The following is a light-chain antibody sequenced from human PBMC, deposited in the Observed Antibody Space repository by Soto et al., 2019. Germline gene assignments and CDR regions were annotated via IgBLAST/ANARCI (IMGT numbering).Light chain of an antibody. Sequence: DVVMTQSPLSLPVTLGQPASISCRSSQSLVHSDGNTYLNWFHQRPGQSPSRLIYKVSNRDSGVPDRFSGSGSDTDFTLKISGVEADDVGVYYCMQGTHWPPYTFGQGTKLEIK. J-gene: IGKJ2*01. V-gene: IGKV2-30*02. CDR2: KVS. CDR3: MQGTHWPPYT. CDR1: QSLVHSDGNTY.